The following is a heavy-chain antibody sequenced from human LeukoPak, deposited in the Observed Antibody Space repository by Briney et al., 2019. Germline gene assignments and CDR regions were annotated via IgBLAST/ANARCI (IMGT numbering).Heavy chain of an antibody. V-gene: IGHV4-39*07. D-gene: IGHD3-10*01. CDR2: ISYTGTT. Sequence: PSETLSLTCTVSGDSLISRGSFWGWIRHPPGGTLEWIGSISYTGTTYYSPSLKSRVTISLDTFKNQFSLQLSSVAAADTALYYCVRDRGECRFDLWGQGTLVTVSS. J-gene: IGHJ5*02. CDR3: VRDRGECRFDL. CDR1: GDSLISRGSF.